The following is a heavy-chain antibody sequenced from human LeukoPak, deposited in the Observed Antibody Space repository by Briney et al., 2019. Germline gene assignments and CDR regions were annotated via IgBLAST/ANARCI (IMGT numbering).Heavy chain of an antibody. CDR1: GFTFTGYS. CDR2: ISSGSSYI. J-gene: IGHJ4*02. CDR3: AGEARPGGAEFYY. V-gene: IGHV3-21*01. Sequence: GGSLRLSCAPSGFTFTGYSINCVRQAPGKGLEWVSSISSGSSYIYSAGYADSVKGRFTISRDNAQNSVYLQVSSLRGEDTAAYYCAGEARPGGAEFYYCGQGTLVTVSS. D-gene: IGHD3-16*01.